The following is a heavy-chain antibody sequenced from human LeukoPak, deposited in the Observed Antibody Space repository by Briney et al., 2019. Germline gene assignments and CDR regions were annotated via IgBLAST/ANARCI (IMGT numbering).Heavy chain of an antibody. CDR2: INTDGNDA. Sequence: PGGSLRLSCAASGFTFSSFWMHWVRQAPGKGLVWVSRINTDGNDATYADSVKGRFTISRDNAKRTLYLQIKSLRAEDTGVFYCARGGKLEPTALASWGQGTLVTVSS. CDR3: ARGGKLEPTALAS. D-gene: IGHD2-2*01. J-gene: IGHJ4*02. CDR1: GFTFSSFW. V-gene: IGHV3-74*01.